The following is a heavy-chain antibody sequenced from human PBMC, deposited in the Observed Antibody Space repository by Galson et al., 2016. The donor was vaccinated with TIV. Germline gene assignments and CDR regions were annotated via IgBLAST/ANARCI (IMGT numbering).Heavy chain of an antibody. CDR1: GGIFRRHA. J-gene: IGHJ5*02. CDR2: IIAIFGTT. V-gene: IGHV1-69*13. Sequence: SVKVSCKVSGGIFRRHAISWVRQAPGQGLEWMGGIIAIFGTTDYAQKFQGRFTITADESTSTVYMELSSLRSEGTAVFYCAKGTGYALRKNYFDQWGQGTLVTVSS. CDR3: AKGTGYALRKNYFDQ. D-gene: IGHD5-12*01.